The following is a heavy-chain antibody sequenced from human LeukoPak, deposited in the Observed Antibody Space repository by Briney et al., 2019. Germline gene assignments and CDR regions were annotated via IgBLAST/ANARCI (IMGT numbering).Heavy chain of an antibody. Sequence: GGSLRLPCAASGFTFSSYAMSWVRQAPGKGLEWVSGIHGSGGSTYYADSVKGRFTISRDNSKNTVYLEMNSLRAEDTALYYCAKDRSLWFGELQNWGQGTPVTVSS. V-gene: IGHV3-23*01. CDR2: IHGSGGST. CDR3: AKDRSLWFGELQN. CDR1: GFTFSSYA. J-gene: IGHJ4*02. D-gene: IGHD3-10*01.